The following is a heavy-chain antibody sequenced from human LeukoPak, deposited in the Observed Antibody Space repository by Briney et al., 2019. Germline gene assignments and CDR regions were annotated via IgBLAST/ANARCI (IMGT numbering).Heavy chain of an antibody. CDR2: IYYSGST. D-gene: IGHD6-19*01. CDR1: GGSISSSFYH. V-gene: IGHV4-39*01. J-gene: IGHJ4*02. Sequence: SETLSLTCTVSGGSISSSFYHWGWIRQPPGKGLEWIGSIYYSGSTYYNPSLKSRVTISVDASKNQLSLKLSSVTAADTAVYYCARHPIKYSSGWYGDYWGQGTLVTVSS. CDR3: ARHPIKYSSGWYGDY.